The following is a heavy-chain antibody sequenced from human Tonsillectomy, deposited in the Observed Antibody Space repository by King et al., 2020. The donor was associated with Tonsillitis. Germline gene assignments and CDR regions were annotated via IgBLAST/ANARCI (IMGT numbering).Heavy chain of an antibody. V-gene: IGHV3-23*04. D-gene: IGHD3-9*01. CDR2: ISGRGGST. CDR3: AKDRRGLRYFDAFDI. J-gene: IGHJ3*02. Sequence: VQLVESGGGLVQPGGSLRLSCAASGFTFSNYTMNWVRQAPGKGLEWVSAISGRGGSTFSADSVKGRFTISRDNSKNTLYLRMNSLRADDTAVYYCAKDRRGLRYFDAFDIWGQGTMVTVSS. CDR1: GFTFSNYT.